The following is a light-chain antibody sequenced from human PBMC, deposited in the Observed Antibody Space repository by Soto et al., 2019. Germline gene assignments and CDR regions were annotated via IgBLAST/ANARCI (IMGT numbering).Light chain of an antibody. CDR3: QQYNTYRT. Sequence: DIQMTQSPSTLSASVGVRVTITCRASQSISSWLAWYQQKPGKAPKLLIYDAYSLESGDPSRFSGSGSETEFTCALSSLQPYDFATYYCQQYNTYRTFGQGTKVEIK. CDR2: DAY. J-gene: IGKJ1*01. V-gene: IGKV1-5*01. CDR1: QSISSW.